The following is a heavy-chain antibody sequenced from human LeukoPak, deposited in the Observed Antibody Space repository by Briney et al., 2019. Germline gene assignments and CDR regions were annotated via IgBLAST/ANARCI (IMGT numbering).Heavy chain of an antibody. J-gene: IGHJ4*02. CDR3: VRERYCSGTSCFELGY. V-gene: IGHV3-23*01. Sequence: GGSLRLSCAASGFTFSSYAMSWVRQAPGKGLEWVSGISGSGGSPYHADSVKGRFTISRDNSKNTLLLQMNSLRAEDTAVYYCVRERYCSGTSCFELGYWGQGTLVTVSS. D-gene: IGHD2-2*01. CDR2: ISGSGGSP. CDR1: GFTFSSYA.